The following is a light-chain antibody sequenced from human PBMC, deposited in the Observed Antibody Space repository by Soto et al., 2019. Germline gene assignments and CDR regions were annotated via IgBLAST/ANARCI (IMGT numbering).Light chain of an antibody. CDR2: AAS. CDR1: QGISKD. Sequence: TQYPTTLSAAVGDSVTITCLACQGISKDLGWYQVIPGIAPKLLIYAASTLHSGVPSRFSGSASGTDFTLTISSLQSEDFAPYYCPLYSNLPRPSGQGTKVDI. CDR3: PLYSNLPRP. V-gene: IGKV1-6*01. J-gene: IGKJ1*01.